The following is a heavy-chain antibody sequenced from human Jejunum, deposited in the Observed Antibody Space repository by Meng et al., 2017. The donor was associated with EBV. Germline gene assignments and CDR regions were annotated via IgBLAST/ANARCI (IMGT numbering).Heavy chain of an antibody. CDR1: GYIVSSNY. V-gene: IGHV3-53*01. D-gene: IGHD2-8*01. CDR3: AGKYGGDS. J-gene: IGHJ4*02. Sequence: VQLVESWGGVVQPGGSLRLSCAASGYIVSSNYMSWVRQAPGKGLEWVSVIYSGGSTYYADSVKGRFTISRDISKNTLYLQMNSLRAEDTAVYYCAGKYGGDSWGQGTLVTVSS. CDR2: IYSGGST.